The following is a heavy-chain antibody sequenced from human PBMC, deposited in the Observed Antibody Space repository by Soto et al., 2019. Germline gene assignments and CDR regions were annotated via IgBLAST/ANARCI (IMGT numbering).Heavy chain of an antibody. J-gene: IGHJ4*02. V-gene: IGHV2-5*02. Sequence: QITLKESGPTLVKPTQTLTLTCTFSGFSLSSSGVGVGWIRQPPGKALEWLALIYWDNYKQYSPSLKNRFTTTRDASKNLVVLTMTKMEPVDTGTYDCARVVGSGTVGVFDYWGQGTLVTVSS. CDR2: IYWDNYK. CDR3: ARVVGSGTVGVFDY. CDR1: GFSLSSSGVG. D-gene: IGHD2-15*01.